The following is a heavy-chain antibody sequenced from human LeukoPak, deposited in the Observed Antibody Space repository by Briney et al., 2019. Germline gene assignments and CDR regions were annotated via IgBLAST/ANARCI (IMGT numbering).Heavy chain of an antibody. CDR3: ATDILTGSASFDL. D-gene: IGHD3-9*01. CDR2: IYSGGRT. J-gene: IGHJ2*01. CDR1: GFTVSSNY. V-gene: IGHV3-53*01. Sequence: GGSLRLSCAASGFTVSSNYMSWVRQAPGKGLEWVSVIYSGGRTYYADSVKGRFTISRDNSKNTPYLQMNSLRAEDTAVYYCATDILTGSASFDLWGRGTLVTVSS.